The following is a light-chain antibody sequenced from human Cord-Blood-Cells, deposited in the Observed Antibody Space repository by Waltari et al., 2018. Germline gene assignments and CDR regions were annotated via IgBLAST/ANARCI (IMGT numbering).Light chain of an antibody. CDR3: CSYAGSSTDV. Sequence: QSALTQPASVSGSPGQSITISCTGTSSDVGSYNLVSWYQQHPGKAPKLMIYEGSKRPSGVSNRFSSSKSGNTASLTIAGLQAEDKADYYCCSYAGSSTDVFGTGTKVTVL. CDR1: SSDVGSYNL. V-gene: IGLV2-23*01. J-gene: IGLJ1*01. CDR2: EGS.